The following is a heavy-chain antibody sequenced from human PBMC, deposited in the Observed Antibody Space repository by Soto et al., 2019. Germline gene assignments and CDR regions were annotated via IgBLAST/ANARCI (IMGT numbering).Heavy chain of an antibody. Sequence: PGESLRISCEASGFSFTSYWISWVRQMPGKGLEWVWRIGTSDSYTNYSPSFQGHVTISADKSISTAYLHWSSLKAADTDMYYCARCGLRSVWYRNTYGMDVWGQGTMVTVSS. CDR2: IGTSDSYT. J-gene: IGHJ6*02. CDR1: GFSFTSYW. CDR3: ARCGLRSVWYRNTYGMDV. V-gene: IGHV5-10-1*01. D-gene: IGHD6-19*01.